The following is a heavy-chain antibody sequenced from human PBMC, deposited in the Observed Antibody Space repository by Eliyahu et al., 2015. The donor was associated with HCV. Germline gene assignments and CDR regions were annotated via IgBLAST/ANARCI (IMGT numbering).Heavy chain of an antibody. CDR3: ATVRGGGIGYYYDY. Sequence: EVQLLESGXGSVQPGGSLXLSCXXXGFTFSNYALNWIRQAPGKGLXWVSAISGGXDFIYYADSVKGRFTISRDNSKSTLYLQMNSLRAEDTALYFCATVRGGGIGYYYDYWGQGTLVTVSS. J-gene: IGHJ4*02. CDR2: ISGGXDFI. V-gene: IGHV3-23*01. CDR1: GFTFSNYA. D-gene: IGHD3-22*01.